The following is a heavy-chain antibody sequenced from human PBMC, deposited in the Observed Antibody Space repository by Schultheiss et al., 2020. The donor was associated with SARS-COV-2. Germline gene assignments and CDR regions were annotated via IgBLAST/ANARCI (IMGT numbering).Heavy chain of an antibody. Sequence: GESLKISCAASGFTFSSFGMHWVRQAAGKGLEWVAIINYDGNNKSYGDSVKGRFTISRDNSKKTLYLQMNSLRADDTAVYYCARDAREPARGGMDVWGQGTTVTVSS. CDR3: ARDAREPARGGMDV. D-gene: IGHD1-26*01. CDR2: INYDGNNK. J-gene: IGHJ6*02. CDR1: GFTFSSFG. V-gene: IGHV3-33*01.